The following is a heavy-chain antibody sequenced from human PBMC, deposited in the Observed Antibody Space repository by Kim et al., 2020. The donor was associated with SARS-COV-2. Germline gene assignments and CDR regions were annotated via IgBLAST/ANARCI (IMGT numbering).Heavy chain of an antibody. CDR2: IYYSGST. CDR1: GGSISSYY. CDR3: ARSTPRGVIDYYYYGMDV. Sequence: SETLSLTCTVSGGSISSYYWSWIRQPPGKGLEWIGYIYYSGSTNYNPSLKSRVTISVDTSKNQFSLKLSSVTAADTAVYYCARSTPRGVIDYYYYGMDVWGQGTTVTVSS. D-gene: IGHD3-10*01. V-gene: IGHV4-59*13. J-gene: IGHJ6*02.